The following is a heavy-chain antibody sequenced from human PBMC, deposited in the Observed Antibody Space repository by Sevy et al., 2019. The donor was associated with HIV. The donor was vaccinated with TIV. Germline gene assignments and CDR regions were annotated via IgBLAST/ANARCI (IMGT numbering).Heavy chain of an antibody. V-gene: IGHV3-9*01. D-gene: IGHD3-22*01. J-gene: IGHJ3*02. CDR1: GFTFDDYA. CDR2: ISWDSGSI. Sequence: GGSLRLSCAASGFTFDDYAMHWVRQAPGKGLEWVSGISWDSGSIGYADSVKGRFTISRDNAKNSLYLQMNSLRAEDTALYYCAKVRTYYYDSSGYFLGDAFDIWGQGTMVTVSS. CDR3: AKVRTYYYDSSGYFLGDAFDI.